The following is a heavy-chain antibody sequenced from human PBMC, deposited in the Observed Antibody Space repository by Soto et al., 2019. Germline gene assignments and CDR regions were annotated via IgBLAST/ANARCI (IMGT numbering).Heavy chain of an antibody. CDR3: ARVEWELLGWFDP. D-gene: IGHD1-26*01. CDR2: IIPIFGTA. Sequence: QVQLVQSGAEVKKPGSSVKVSCKASGGTFSSYAISWVRQAPGQGLEWMGGIIPIFGTANYAQKFQGRVTITADESTSTAYMERGSPRSEDTAVYYRARVEWELLGWFDPWGPGTLVTVSS. V-gene: IGHV1-69*01. J-gene: IGHJ5*02. CDR1: GGTFSSYA.